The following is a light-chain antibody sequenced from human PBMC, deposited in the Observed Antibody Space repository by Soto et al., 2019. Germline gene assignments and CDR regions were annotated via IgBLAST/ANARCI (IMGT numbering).Light chain of an antibody. V-gene: IGKV3-20*01. Sequence: EIVLTQSPGTLSLSPGERATLSCRASQSVSGTYLAWYQHRSGQAPRLLIYGASNRATGIPDRFSGYGSGTDFTLTVNRLEPEDSAVYYCQQFVMSPPGYTFGQGTKLEIK. CDR2: GAS. CDR1: QSVSGTY. J-gene: IGKJ2*01. CDR3: QQFVMSPPGYT.